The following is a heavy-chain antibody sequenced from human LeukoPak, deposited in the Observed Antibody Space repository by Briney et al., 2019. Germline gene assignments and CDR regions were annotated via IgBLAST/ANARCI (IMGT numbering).Heavy chain of an antibody. D-gene: IGHD2-15*01. CDR3: ARVYCSGGICHFDY. V-gene: IGHV3-13*01. CDR1: GFTFSNYD. Sequence: PGGALRLSCAGSGFTFSNYDMHWVRQAPGKGLEGVSGIDTAGDTYYPGSVKGRFTISRENAKNSLYLQMNSLRAGDTAVYYCARVYCSGGICHFDYWGQGTLVTVSS. CDR2: IDTAGDT. J-gene: IGHJ4*02.